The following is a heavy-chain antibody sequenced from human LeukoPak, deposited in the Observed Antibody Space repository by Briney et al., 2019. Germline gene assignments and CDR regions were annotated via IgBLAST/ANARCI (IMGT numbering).Heavy chain of an antibody. CDR1: GFTFSNYW. CDR3: ARLRYYGMDV. Sequence: QSGGSLRLSCAASGFTFSNYWMSWVRQAPGKGLEWVSYTSSSSSTIYYADSVKSRFTISRDNARNSLYLQMNSLRAEDTAVYYCARLRYYGMDVWGQGTTVTVSS. J-gene: IGHJ6*02. CDR2: TSSSSSTI. V-gene: IGHV3-48*04.